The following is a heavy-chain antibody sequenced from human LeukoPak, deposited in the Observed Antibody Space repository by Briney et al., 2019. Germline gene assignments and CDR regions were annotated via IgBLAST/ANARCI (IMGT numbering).Heavy chain of an antibody. V-gene: IGHV3-21*01. CDR1: GFTFSSYS. CDR3: ARVPSALYYYDSSGHADY. D-gene: IGHD3-22*01. J-gene: IGHJ4*02. CDR2: ISSSSSYI. Sequence: GGSLRLSCAASGFTFSSYSMNWVRQAPGKGLEWVSSISSSSSYIYYADSVKGRFTISRDNAKNSLYLQMNSLRAEDTAVYYCARVPSALYYYDSSGHADYWGQGTLVTVSS.